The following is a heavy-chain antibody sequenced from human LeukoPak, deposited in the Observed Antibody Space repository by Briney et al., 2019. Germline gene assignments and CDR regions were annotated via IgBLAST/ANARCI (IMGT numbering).Heavy chain of an antibody. Sequence: ASVMVSCKASGYSSINYGISWVRQAPGQGLEWMGWIHNYRGNTIYAQKFQGKVTMNTDTSTRTVYMEVRGLRSDDMAMYYCARDVGITVADSFDPWGQGALVTVSS. J-gene: IGHJ5*02. CDR2: IHNYRGNT. D-gene: IGHD6-13*01. CDR1: GYSSINYG. V-gene: IGHV1-18*03. CDR3: ARDVGITVADSFDP.